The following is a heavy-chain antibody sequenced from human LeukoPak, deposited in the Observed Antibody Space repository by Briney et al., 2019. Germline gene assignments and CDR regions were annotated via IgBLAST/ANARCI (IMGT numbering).Heavy chain of an antibody. J-gene: IGHJ4*02. V-gene: IGHV1-2*02. CDR3: ARGRLFSFSSLYVWGSYRYTGPDY. CDR2: INPNSGGT. CDR1: GYTFTGYY. D-gene: IGHD3-16*02. Sequence: GASVKVSCKASGYTFTGYYMHWVRQAPGQGLEWMGWINPNSGGTNYAQKFQGRVTMTRDTSISTAYMELSRLRSEDTAVYYCARGRLFSFSSLYVWGSYRYTGPDYWGQGTLVTVSS.